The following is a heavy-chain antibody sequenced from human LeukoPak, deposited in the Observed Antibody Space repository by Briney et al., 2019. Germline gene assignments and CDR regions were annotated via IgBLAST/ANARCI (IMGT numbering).Heavy chain of an antibody. CDR3: ARDEDSSGWPSFDY. J-gene: IGHJ4*02. V-gene: IGHV3-21*01. Sequence: GGSLRLSCAASGFTLSSYSMNWVRQAPGKGLEWVSSISSSSSYIYYADSVKGRFTISRDNAKNSLYLQMNSLRAEDTAVYYCARDEDSSGWPSFDYWGQGTLVTVSS. D-gene: IGHD6-19*01. CDR2: ISSSSSYI. CDR1: GFTLSSYS.